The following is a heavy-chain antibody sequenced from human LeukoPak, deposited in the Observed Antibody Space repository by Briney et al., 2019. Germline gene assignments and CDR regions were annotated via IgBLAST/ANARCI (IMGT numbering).Heavy chain of an antibody. V-gene: IGHV4-59*11. CDR1: GGSINNHF. Sequence: SETLSLTCTVSGGSINNHFWNWIRQSPGKGLEWIGYIHDSGRTDYNPSLKSRVTISLDMSKKQLSLKPTSVTAADTAMYFCARTYDRSAYTAFFWGQGTLVTVSS. CDR2: IHDSGRT. CDR3: ARTYDRSAYTAFF. J-gene: IGHJ4*02. D-gene: IGHD3-22*01.